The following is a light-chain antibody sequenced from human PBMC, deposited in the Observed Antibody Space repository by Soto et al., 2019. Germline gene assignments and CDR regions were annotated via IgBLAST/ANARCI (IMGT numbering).Light chain of an antibody. CDR2: GAS. CDR1: QSVSSN. Sequence: EVVMTQSPADLSVSPGERATLSCRASQSVSSNLAWYQQKPGQAPRLLIYGASSRATGIPDRFSGSGSGTDFTLTISSLQPEDIATYYCQKYNSAPITFGQGTRLQIK. CDR3: QKYNSAPIT. V-gene: IGKV3D-15*01. J-gene: IGKJ5*01.